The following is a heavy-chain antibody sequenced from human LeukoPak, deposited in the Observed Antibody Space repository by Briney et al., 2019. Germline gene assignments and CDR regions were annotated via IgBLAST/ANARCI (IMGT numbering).Heavy chain of an antibody. V-gene: IGHV3-23*01. CDR2: TSGSGGST. D-gene: IGHD2-8*01. J-gene: IGHJ4*02. Sequence: GGSLRLSCAASGFTFSSYAMSWVRQAPGKGLEWVSGTSGSGGSTYYADSVKGRFTISRDNSKNTLYLQMNSLRAEDTAIYYCAKDPSGVFNYYFDYWGQGTLVTVSS. CDR1: GFTFSSYA. CDR3: AKDPSGVFNYYFDY.